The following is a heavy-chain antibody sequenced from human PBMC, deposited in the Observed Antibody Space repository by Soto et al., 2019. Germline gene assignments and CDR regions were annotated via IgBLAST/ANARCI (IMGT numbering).Heavy chain of an antibody. D-gene: IGHD6-19*01. J-gene: IGHJ4*02. CDR2: VSHDGRNT. CDR3: AKGGRQWLVTSDFNY. V-gene: IGHV3-30*18. Sequence: VQLVESGGGVVQPGMSLRLSCAASGFTFSDYAMHWVRQAPGKGLEWVVVVSHDGRNTHYADSVKGRFTISRDSSKKTVSLEMTRLRAEDTAVYYCAKGGRQWLVTSDFNYWGQGALVTVSS. CDR1: GFTFSDYA.